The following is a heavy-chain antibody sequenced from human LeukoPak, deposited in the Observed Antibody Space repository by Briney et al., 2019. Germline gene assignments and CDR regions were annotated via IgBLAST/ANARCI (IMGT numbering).Heavy chain of an antibody. D-gene: IGHD3-16*01. V-gene: IGHV3-48*04. J-gene: IGHJ4*02. CDR1: GFTFTGHN. CDR2: VGISSGTI. CDR3: ARAMSTFGGVRNYFDS. Sequence: PGGSLRLSCAASGFTFTGHNMNWVRQAPGKGLEWISFVGISSGTIYYADSVKGRFSISRDNAKSSLDLQMNSLRAEDTAVYHCARAMSTFGGVRNYFDSWGQGTLVTVSS.